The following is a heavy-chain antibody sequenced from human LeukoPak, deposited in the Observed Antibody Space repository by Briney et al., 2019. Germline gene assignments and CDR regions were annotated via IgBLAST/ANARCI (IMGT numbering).Heavy chain of an antibody. J-gene: IGHJ4*02. D-gene: IGHD4-17*01. CDR2: IYYSGST. CDR3: ARHKSDYGDYHAH. Sequence: PSETLSLTCTVSDGSMSGYYWSWIRQPPGKGLEWIGYIYYSGSTNYNPSLKRRVTISEDRSMNQFSLKPSSVTAADTAVYYCARHKSDYGDYHAHWGQGTLVTVSS. V-gene: IGHV4-59*08. CDR1: DGSMSGYY.